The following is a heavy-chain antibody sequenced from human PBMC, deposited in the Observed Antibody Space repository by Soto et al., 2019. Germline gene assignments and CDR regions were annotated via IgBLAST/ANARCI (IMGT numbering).Heavy chain of an antibody. CDR3: ARGTQLTYFDY. D-gene: IGHD1-1*01. J-gene: IGHJ4*02. CDR2: IIPIFGTA. V-gene: IGHV1-69*13. Sequence: ASVKVSCKASGVTFSSYAISWVRQAPGQGLEWMGGIIPIFGTANYAQKFQGRVTITADESTSTAYMELSSLRSEDTAVYYCARGTQLTYFDYWGQGTLVTVSS. CDR1: GVTFSSYA.